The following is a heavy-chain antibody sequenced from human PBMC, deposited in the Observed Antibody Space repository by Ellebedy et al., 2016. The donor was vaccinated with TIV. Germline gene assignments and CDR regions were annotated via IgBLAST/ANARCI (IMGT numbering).Heavy chain of an antibody. CDR1: GFTFSSYA. D-gene: IGHD6-13*01. J-gene: IGHJ3*02. V-gene: IGHV3-30*04. CDR2: ISYDGTNK. CDR3: ARGRKVVGSSWYDSAFDI. Sequence: GESLKISCAASGFTFSSYAIHWVRQAPGKGLEWVAVISYDGTNKYYADSVKGRFTISRDNSKNTPYLQMSSLRIEDTAVYYCARGRKVVGSSWYDSAFDIWGQGTMVTVSS.